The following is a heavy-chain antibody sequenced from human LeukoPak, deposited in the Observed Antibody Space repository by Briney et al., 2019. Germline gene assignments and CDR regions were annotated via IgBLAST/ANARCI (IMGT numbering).Heavy chain of an antibody. Sequence: ASVKVSCTASGYTFTPYGITWIRQSPGQGLEWMGWISPYNGNTNYGLKFPGRLTLTPDTATSPPYMELRSLQSDASAAYYWTAWGGGGHWGQGTLVSVSS. CDR3: TAWGGGGH. CDR2: ISPYNGNT. CDR1: GYTFTPYG. V-gene: IGHV1-18*01. D-gene: IGHD3-16*01. J-gene: IGHJ4*02.